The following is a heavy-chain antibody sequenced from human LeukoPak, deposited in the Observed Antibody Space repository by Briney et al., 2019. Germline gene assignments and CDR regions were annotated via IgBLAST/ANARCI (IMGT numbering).Heavy chain of an antibody. Sequence: PGGSLRLSCAVSGFTFSAYNMNWVRRTPGKGREWVSSITTSSTYMFYADSVRGRFTISRDNAENSLYLQMNSLRAEDTAVYYCAELGITMIGGVWGKGTTVTISS. CDR1: GFTFSAYN. J-gene: IGHJ6*04. V-gene: IGHV3-21*01. CDR3: AELGITMIGGV. D-gene: IGHD3-10*02. CDR2: ITTSSTYM.